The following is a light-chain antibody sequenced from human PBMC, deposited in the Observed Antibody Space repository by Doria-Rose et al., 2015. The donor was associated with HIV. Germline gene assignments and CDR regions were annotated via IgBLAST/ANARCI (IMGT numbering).Light chain of an antibody. V-gene: IGKV1-39*01. Sequence: DVRVTQSPSSLSASVGDRVTITCRASQSTGSFLNRYQQKPGKAPKLLIYAASSSQNGVPSMFGGSGSGTDFTLTISSLQPEDFATYFCQQSYSTPLTFGGGTKVEIK. CDR2: AAS. J-gene: IGKJ4*01. CDR3: QQSYSTPLT. CDR1: QSTGSF.